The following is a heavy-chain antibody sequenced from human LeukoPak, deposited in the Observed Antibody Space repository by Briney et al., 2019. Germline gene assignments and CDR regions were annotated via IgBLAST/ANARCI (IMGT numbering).Heavy chain of an antibody. J-gene: IGHJ4*02. CDR2: IKTDGSDK. V-gene: IGHV3-7*03. Sequence: GGSLRLSCAASGFTFSNYWMSWVRQAPGKGPEWVGDIKTDGSDKYYVGSVNGRFTISRDNAKNSMYLQMNSLRAEDTAVYYCARDSLIQYGSGSYWGFDYWGQGILVTVSS. CDR3: ARDSLIQYGSGSYWGFDY. D-gene: IGHD3-10*01. CDR1: GFTFSNYW.